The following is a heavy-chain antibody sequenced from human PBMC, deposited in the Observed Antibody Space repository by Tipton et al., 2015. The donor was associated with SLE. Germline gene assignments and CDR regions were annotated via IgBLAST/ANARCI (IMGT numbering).Heavy chain of an antibody. V-gene: IGHV4-38-2*02. CDR1: GYSISSGFY. D-gene: IGHD2-15*01. CDR2: IYHNESP. Sequence: LRLSCTVSGYSISSGFYWAWIRQPPGKGLEWIGSIYHNESPYCNATLKSRVTMSVDTSKNQFSLKLSFVTAADTAVYYCARTGGRDAFDFWGQGTLVTVSS. J-gene: IGHJ3*01. CDR3: ARTGGRDAFDF.